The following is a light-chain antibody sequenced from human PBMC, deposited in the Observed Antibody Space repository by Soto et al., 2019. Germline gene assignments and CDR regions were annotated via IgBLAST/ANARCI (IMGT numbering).Light chain of an antibody. J-gene: IGKJ5*01. CDR1: QTVGSN. CDR2: GAS. Sequence: IGLTQSPATLSLSPGERATLSCRASQTVGSNLAWYQQKPGQAPRLLIYGASTRASDTPARFSGSGSVTEFALTISSLQSEDFAVYYCQQYNNWPITFGQGTRLEIK. CDR3: QQYNNWPIT. V-gene: IGKV3D-15*01.